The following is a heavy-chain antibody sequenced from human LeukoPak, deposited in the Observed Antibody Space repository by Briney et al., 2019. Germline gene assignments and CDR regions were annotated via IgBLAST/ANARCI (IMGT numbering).Heavy chain of an antibody. J-gene: IGHJ3*02. Sequence: ASVKVSCKASGYSFTYRYLHWVRQAPGQALEWMGWITPFNDNTNYAQKFQDRVTFTRDRSMTTAYMELSSLRSEDTAMYYCASIGNYGGNFAFDIWGQGTMVTDSS. CDR3: ASIGNYGGNFAFDI. CDR1: GYSFTYRY. CDR2: ITPFNDNT. D-gene: IGHD4-23*01. V-gene: IGHV1-45*02.